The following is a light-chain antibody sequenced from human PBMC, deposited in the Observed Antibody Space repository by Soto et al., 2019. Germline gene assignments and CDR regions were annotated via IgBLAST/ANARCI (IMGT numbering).Light chain of an antibody. CDR2: STS. Sequence: VLTQYPGTVSVFPGGRTILSCMSSQSVDNYLAWYQQRPGQAPRLLIYSTSKRASVVPPRFIGSGSGTAYTLTISSLEPEDYAVYYWQQRNNWRWTFGQGTKGELK. V-gene: IGKV3-11*01. CDR3: QQRNNWRWT. CDR1: QSVDNY. J-gene: IGKJ1*01.